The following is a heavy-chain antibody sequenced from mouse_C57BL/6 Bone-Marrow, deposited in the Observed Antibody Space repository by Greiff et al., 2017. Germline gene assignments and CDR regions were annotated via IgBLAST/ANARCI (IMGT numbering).Heavy chain of an antibody. V-gene: IGHV5-9*01. D-gene: IGHD1-1*01. J-gene: IGHJ1*03. CDR3: SRPVTTVLATKYFDV. CDR1: GLTFSSYL. Sequence: EVQVEESGGGLVKPGGSLKLSCAASGLTFSSYLMSWVRQTPETRLQWVAAISGGGGNTYYPASVTGRFTISRDNDTNILYLQLSSLRSDDAALYYCSRPVTTVLATKYFDVWGTGTAVTVSS. CDR2: ISGGGGNT.